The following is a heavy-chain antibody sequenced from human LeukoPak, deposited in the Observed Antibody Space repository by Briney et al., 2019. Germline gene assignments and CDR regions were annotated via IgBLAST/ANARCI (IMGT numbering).Heavy chain of an antibody. D-gene: IGHD6-19*01. CDR2: IIPIFGIA. CDR1: GGTFSSYA. Sequence: SVKVSCKASGGTFSSYAISWVRQAPGQGLEWMGRIIPIFGIANYAQKFQGRVTITADKSTSTAYMELSSLRSEDTAVYYCARGGSRWLRWGIAVAGNFDYWGQGTLVTVSS. CDR3: ARGGSRWLRWGIAVAGNFDY. J-gene: IGHJ4*02. V-gene: IGHV1-69*04.